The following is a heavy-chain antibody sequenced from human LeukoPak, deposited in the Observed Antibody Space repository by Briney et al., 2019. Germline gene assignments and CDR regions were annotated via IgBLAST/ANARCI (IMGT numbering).Heavy chain of an antibody. V-gene: IGHV3-74*01. J-gene: IGHJ4*02. CDR2: INSDGSST. Sequence: GGSLRLSCAASGFTFSSDCMHWVRQAPGKGLVWVSRINSDGSSTSYADSVKGRFTISRDNAKHTLYLQMNSLRAEDTAVYYCARAQNGVWDYWGQGTLVTVSS. CDR3: ARAQNGVWDY. CDR1: GFTFSSDC. D-gene: IGHD2-8*01.